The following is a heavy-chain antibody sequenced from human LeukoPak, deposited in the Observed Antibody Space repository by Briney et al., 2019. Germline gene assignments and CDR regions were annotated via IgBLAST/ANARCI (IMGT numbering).Heavy chain of an antibody. D-gene: IGHD4-23*01. J-gene: IGHJ1*01. CDR1: GYTFRGYY. CDR3: YGGNSDFQH. V-gene: IGHV1-2*06. Sequence: ASVKVSCKASGYTFRGYYMHWVRQASGQGLEGMGLSNHNRGGTNYAQKLQGRVTMTRDTSISPAYMELSRLRSDDTAVYYCYGGNSDFQHWGQGTLVTVSS. CDR2: SNHNRGGT.